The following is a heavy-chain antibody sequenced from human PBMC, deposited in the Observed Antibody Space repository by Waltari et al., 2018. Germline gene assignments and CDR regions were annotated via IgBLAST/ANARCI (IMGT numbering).Heavy chain of an antibody. CDR3: ARTPYYYGSPTLFDP. Sequence: EVQLVESGGGLVQPGGSLRLSCAASGFTFSSYWMSWVRQAPGKGLEWVANIKQDGSEKYYVDSVKGRVTISRDNAKNSLYLQMNSLRAEDTAVYYCARTPYYYGSPTLFDPWGQGTLVTVSS. CDR2: IKQDGSEK. CDR1: GFTFSSYW. J-gene: IGHJ5*02. V-gene: IGHV3-7*01. D-gene: IGHD3-10*01.